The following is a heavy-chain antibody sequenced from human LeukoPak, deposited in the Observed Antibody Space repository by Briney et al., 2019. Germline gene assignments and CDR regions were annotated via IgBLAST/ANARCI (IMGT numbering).Heavy chain of an antibody. CDR3: ARDDPNFDGMDV. CDR2: IYNSGST. V-gene: IGHV4-4*07. Sequence: SETLSLTCNVSGVSISRYFWSWIRQSAGEGLKFIGRIYNSGSTNYNPSLKSRVTVSADTSKNQISLTLTAVTAADTAVYYCARDDPNFDGMDVWGQGTTVIVSS. J-gene: IGHJ6*02. D-gene: IGHD2-8*01. CDR1: GVSISRYF.